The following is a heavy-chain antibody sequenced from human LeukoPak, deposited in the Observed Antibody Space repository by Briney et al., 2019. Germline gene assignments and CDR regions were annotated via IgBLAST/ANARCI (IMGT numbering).Heavy chain of an antibody. Sequence: AASVKVSCKSSGYTFTSYYMHWVRQAPGQGLEYMGIINPSGGSTSYAQKFQGRVTMTRDTSTSTVYMELSSLRSEDTAVYYCARDPNAQRIVGASPRFDPWGQGTLVTVSS. J-gene: IGHJ5*02. D-gene: IGHD1-26*01. CDR3: ARDPNAQRIVGASPRFDP. V-gene: IGHV1-46*01. CDR2: INPSGGST. CDR1: GYTFTSYY.